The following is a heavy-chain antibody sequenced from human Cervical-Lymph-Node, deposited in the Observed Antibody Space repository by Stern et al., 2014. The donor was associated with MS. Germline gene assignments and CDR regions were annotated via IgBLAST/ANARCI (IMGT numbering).Heavy chain of an antibody. J-gene: IGHJ4*02. CDR2: IYYSGST. CDR3: ARAGSGGHFDY. CDR1: GGSISSYY. D-gene: IGHD2-15*01. Sequence: QVQLQESGPGLVKPSETLSLTCTVSGGSISSYYWSWIRQPPGKDLEWIGYIYYSGSTNYNPSLKSRVTISVDTSKNQFSLKLSSVTAADTAVYYCARAGSGGHFDYWGQGTLVTVSS. V-gene: IGHV4-59*01.